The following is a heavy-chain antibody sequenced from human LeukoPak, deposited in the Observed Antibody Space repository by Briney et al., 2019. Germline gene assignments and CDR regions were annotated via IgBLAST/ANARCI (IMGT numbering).Heavy chain of an antibody. J-gene: IGHJ5*02. CDR1: GFTFSSYA. CDR2: ISGSGGST. CDR3: ANGVPAAIPMGLNWFDP. V-gene: IGHV3-23*01. D-gene: IGHD2-2*02. Sequence: GGSLRLSCAASGFTFSSYAMSWVRQAPGKGLEWVSAISGSGGSTYYADSVKGRFTISRDNSMNTLYLQMNSLRAEDTAVYYCANGVPAAIPMGLNWFDPWGQGTLVTVSS.